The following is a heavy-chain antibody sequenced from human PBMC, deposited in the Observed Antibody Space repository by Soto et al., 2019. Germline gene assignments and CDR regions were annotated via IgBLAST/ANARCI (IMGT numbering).Heavy chain of an antibody. D-gene: IGHD5-12*01. J-gene: IGHJ6*02. Sequence: PGGSLRLSCAASGFTFSSYSMNWVRQAPGKGLEWVSYISSSSSTIYYADSVKGRFTISRDNAKNSLYLQMNSLRDEDTAVYYCARLSAVDSGYDGYYYGMDVWGQGTTVTVSS. V-gene: IGHV3-48*02. CDR2: ISSSSSTI. CDR1: GFTFSSYS. CDR3: ARLSAVDSGYDGYYYGMDV.